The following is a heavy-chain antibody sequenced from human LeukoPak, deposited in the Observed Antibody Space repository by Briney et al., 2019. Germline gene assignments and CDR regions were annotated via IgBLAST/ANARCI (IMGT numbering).Heavy chain of an antibody. CDR2: ISSSGSTI. CDR1: GFTFSSYE. CDR3: ARGLSDYVFDY. D-gene: IGHD4-17*01. V-gene: IGHV3-48*03. J-gene: IGHJ4*02. Sequence: GGSLRLSCAASGFTFSSYEMNWVRQAPGKGLEWVSYISSSGSTIYYADSVKGRFTISRDNAKNSLYLQMNSLRAEDTAVYYCARGLSDYVFDYWGQGTLVTVSS.